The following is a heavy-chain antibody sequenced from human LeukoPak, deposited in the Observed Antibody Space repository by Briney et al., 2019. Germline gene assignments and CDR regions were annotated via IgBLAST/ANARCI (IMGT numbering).Heavy chain of an antibody. V-gene: IGHV3-48*03. CDR1: GFTFSNYE. D-gene: IGHD6-6*01. Sequence: GGSLRLSCAASGFTFSNYEMYWVRQGPGKGLEWVSYISNSGSTIYYADSVKGRSTISRDNAKNSLYLQMNSLRAGDMAVYYCARGWSSSADYWGHGTLVTVSS. J-gene: IGHJ4*01. CDR2: ISNSGSTI. CDR3: ARGWSSSADY.